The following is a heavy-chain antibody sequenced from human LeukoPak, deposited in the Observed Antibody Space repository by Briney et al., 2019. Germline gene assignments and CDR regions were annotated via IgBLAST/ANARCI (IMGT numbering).Heavy chain of an antibody. CDR3: ARAYYYDSSGYYFDAFDI. V-gene: IGHV3-23*01. CDR2: ISGSGGST. J-gene: IGHJ3*02. D-gene: IGHD3-22*01. CDR1: GFTFSSYA. Sequence: GGSLGLSCAASGFTFSSYAMGWVRQAPGKGLEWVSAISGSGGSTYYADSVKGRFTISRDNSKNTLYLQMNSLRAEDTAVYYCARAYYYDSSGYYFDAFDIWGQGTMVTVSS.